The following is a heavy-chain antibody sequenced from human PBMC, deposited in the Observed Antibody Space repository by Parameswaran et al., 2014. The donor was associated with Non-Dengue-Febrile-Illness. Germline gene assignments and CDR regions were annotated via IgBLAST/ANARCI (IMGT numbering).Heavy chain of an antibody. Sequence: SETLSLTCAVYGGSFSGYYWSWIRQPPGKGLEWTGEINHSGSTNYNPSLKSRVTISVDTSKNRFSLKLSSVTAADTAVYYCARSWRYGVTYYYYGMDVWGQGTTVTVSS. CDR2: INHSGST. D-gene: IGHD3-10*01. J-gene: IGHJ6*02. CDR1: GGSFSGYY. CDR3: ARSWRYGVTYYYYGMDV. V-gene: IGHV4-34*01.